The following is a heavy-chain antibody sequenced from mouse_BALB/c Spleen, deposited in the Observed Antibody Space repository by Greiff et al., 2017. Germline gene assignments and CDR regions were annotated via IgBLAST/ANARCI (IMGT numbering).Heavy chain of an antibody. Sequence: EVKLVESGGGLVKPGGSLKLSCAASGFTFSDYYMYWVRQTPEKRLEWVATISDGGSYTYYPDSVKGRFTISRDNAKNNLYLQMSSLKSEDTAMYYCARHGITTVVEAWFAYWGQGTLVTVSA. CDR2: ISDGGSYT. CDR3: ARHGITTVVEAWFAY. CDR1: GFTFSDYY. V-gene: IGHV5-4*02. D-gene: IGHD1-1*01. J-gene: IGHJ3*01.